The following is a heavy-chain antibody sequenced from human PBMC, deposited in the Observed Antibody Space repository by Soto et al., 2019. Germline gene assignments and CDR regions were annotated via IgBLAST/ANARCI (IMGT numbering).Heavy chain of an antibody. V-gene: IGHV3-7*01. CDR3: AREGNRDAGIDY. D-gene: IGHD3-10*01. Sequence: GGSLRLSCAASGFTFSSYAMSWVRQAPGKGLEWVANIKQDGSEKYHVDSGKGRFTISRDNAKKSLYLQMIGLRAEDTAVYYCAREGNRDAGIDYWGQGTLVTVSS. CDR2: IKQDGSEK. J-gene: IGHJ4*02. CDR1: GFTFSSYA.